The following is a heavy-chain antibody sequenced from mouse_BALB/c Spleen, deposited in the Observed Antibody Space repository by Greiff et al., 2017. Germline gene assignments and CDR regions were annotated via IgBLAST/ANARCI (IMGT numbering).Heavy chain of an antibody. CDR3: ARNYYGSSSLWFAY. D-gene: IGHD1-1*01. CDR2: ISTYYGDA. Sequence: QVQLQQSGAELVRPGVSVKISCKGSGYTFTDYAMHWVKQSHAKSLEWIGVISTYYGDASYNQKFKGKATMTVDKSSSTAYMELARLTSEDSAIYYCARNYYGSSSLWFAYWGQGTLVTVSA. V-gene: IGHV1S137*01. CDR1: GYTFTDYA. J-gene: IGHJ3*01.